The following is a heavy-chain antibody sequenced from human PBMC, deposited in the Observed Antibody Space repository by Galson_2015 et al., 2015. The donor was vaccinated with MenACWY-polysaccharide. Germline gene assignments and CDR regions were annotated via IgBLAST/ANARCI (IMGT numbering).Heavy chain of an antibody. D-gene: IGHD6-19*01. J-gene: IGHJ5*02. CDR1: GGSISSYY. Sequence: ETLSLTCTVSGGSISSYYWSWIRQPPGKGLEWIGYIYYSGSTNYNPSLKSRVTISVDTSKNQFSLKLSSVTAADTAVYYCARGSGSSGWYFDWFDPWGQGTLVTVSS. CDR3: ARGSGSSGWYFDWFDP. V-gene: IGHV4-59*08. CDR2: IYYSGST.